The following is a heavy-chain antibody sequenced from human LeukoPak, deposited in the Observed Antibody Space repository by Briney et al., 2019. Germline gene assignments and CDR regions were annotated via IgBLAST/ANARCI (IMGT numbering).Heavy chain of an antibody. CDR1: GFIFSSCW. CDR2: INTDGSSA. J-gene: IGHJ4*02. CDR3: ARDSDYYSSGWSPWDY. Sequence: GGSLRLSCVASGFIFSSCWMHWVRHAPGKGLAWVSRINTDGSSASYADSVKGRFTISRDNAKISLYLQMKSLRAEDTALYYCARDSDYYSSGWSPWDYWGQGTLVTVSS. D-gene: IGHD6-19*01. V-gene: IGHV3-74*01.